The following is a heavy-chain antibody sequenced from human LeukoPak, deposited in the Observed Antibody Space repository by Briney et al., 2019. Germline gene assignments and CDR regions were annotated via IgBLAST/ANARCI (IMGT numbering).Heavy chain of an antibody. Sequence: NTGNGYIRYSQNFQGRVTITSDTSAATAYMELSSLRSEDTAVYYCARSPIAEAGYYFDYWGQGALVTISS. CDR2: NTGNGYI. D-gene: IGHD6-19*01. J-gene: IGHJ4*02. V-gene: IGHV1-3*04. CDR3: ARSPIAEAGYYFDY.